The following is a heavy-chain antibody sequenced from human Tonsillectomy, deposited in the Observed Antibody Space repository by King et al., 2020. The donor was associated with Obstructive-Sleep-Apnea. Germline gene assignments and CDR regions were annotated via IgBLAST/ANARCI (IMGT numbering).Heavy chain of an antibody. V-gene: IGHV4-31*03. CDR3: ARGYDISALSFDR. D-gene: IGHD3-22*01. CDR1: GDSIITGGYY. J-gene: IGHJ4*02. Sequence: QLQESGPGLVKPSQTLSLTCIVSGDSIITGGYYWTWIRQRPGEGLEWIGSIHYSGKAYHNPSLKSRLTIFADPSKNQFSLKLTSVTAADTAMYFCARGYDISALSFDRWGQGTLVTVSS. CDR2: IHYSGKA.